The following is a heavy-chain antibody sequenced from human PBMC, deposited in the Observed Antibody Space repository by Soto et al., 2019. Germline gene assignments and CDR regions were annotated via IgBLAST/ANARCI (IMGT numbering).Heavy chain of an antibody. Sequence: GGSLRLSCAASGFTFSSYAMSWVRQAPGKGLEWVSAISGSGGSTYYADSVKGRFTISRDNSKNTLYLQMNSLRAEDTAVYYCARGARFGDRRYMDVWGKGTTVTVSS. V-gene: IGHV3-23*01. CDR1: GFTFSSYA. J-gene: IGHJ6*03. CDR3: ARGARFGDRRYMDV. CDR2: ISGSGGST. D-gene: IGHD3-10*01.